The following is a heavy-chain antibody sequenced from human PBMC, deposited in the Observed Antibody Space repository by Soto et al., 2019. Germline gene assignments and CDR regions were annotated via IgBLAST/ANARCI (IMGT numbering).Heavy chain of an antibody. CDR2: IIPILGIA. CDR1: GGTFSSYT. Sequence: SVKVSCKGSGGTFSSYTISWVRQAPGQRLEWMGRIIPILGIANYAQKFQGRVTITADKSTSTAYMELSSLRSEDTAVYYCARDDNYYDSSGYNWFDPWGQGTLVTVSS. D-gene: IGHD3-22*01. CDR3: ARDDNYYDSSGYNWFDP. J-gene: IGHJ5*02. V-gene: IGHV1-69*04.